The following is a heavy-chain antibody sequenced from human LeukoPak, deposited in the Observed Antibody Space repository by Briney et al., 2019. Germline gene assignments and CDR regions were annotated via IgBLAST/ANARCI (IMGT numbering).Heavy chain of an antibody. CDR2: IYYSGST. V-gene: IGHV4-39*07. J-gene: IGHJ4*02. Sequence: SETLSLTCTVSGGSISSSSYYWGWIRQPPGKGLEWIGSIYYSGSTYYNPSLKSRVTISVDTSKNQFSLKLSSVTAADTAVYYCARGEGQLWFLEYYFDYWGQGTLVTVSS. D-gene: IGHD5-18*01. CDR1: GGSISSSSYY. CDR3: ARGEGQLWFLEYYFDY.